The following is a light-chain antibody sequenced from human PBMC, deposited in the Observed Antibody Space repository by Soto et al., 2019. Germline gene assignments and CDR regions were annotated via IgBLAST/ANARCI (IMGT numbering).Light chain of an antibody. CDR3: QQYGSSQCT. CDR1: QSVTSNY. V-gene: IGKV3-20*01. CDR2: DTS. Sequence: EIVLMQSPGTLSLSPGEGATLSCRASQSVTSNYLAWYQQKPGQAHTLLIFDTSRRATGVPDRFSGSGSGTEFTLTISRLEPDDFAVYYCQQYGSSQCTFGPGTKVNIK. J-gene: IGKJ3*01.